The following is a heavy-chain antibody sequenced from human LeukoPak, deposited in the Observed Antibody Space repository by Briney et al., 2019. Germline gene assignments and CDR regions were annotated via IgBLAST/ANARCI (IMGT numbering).Heavy chain of an antibody. Sequence: ASVKVSCKASGYTFTGYYMHWVRQAPGQGLEWMGWINPNSGGTNYAQKFQGRVTMTRDTSISTAYMELSRLRSDDTAVYYCARDVTWNRLDYRTLDIWGQGTMVTVSS. D-gene: IGHD2-8*01. CDR1: GYTFTGYY. J-gene: IGHJ3*02. CDR3: ARDVTWNRLDYRTLDI. CDR2: INPNSGGT. V-gene: IGHV1-2*02.